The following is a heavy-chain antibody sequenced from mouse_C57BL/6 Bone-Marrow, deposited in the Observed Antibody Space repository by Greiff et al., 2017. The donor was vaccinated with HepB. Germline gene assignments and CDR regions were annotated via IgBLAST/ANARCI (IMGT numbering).Heavy chain of an antibody. V-gene: IGHV5-2*01. D-gene: IGHD2-2*01. CDR1: EYEFPSHD. J-gene: IGHJ3*01. CDR3: ARQMIYYGYDWFAY. CDR2: INSDGGST. Sequence: DVKLVESGGGLVQPGESLKLSCESNEYEFPSHDMSWVRKTPEKRLELVAAINSDGGSTYYPDTMERRFIISRDNTKKTLYLQMSSLRSEDTALYYCARQMIYYGYDWFAYWGQGTLVTVSA.